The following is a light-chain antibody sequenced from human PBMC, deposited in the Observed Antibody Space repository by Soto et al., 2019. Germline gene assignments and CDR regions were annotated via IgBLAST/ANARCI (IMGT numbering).Light chain of an antibody. V-gene: IGKV3-11*01. J-gene: IGKJ5*01. CDR3: QRRSNWPPIT. Sequence: EIVLTQSPATLSLSPGEKATLSCMARQSVRSYLAWYQQKPGQAPRLLIYDASNRATGIPARFSGSGSGKDFTLAISSLVPEDCAVYYCQRRSNWPPITFGQGTRLEL. CDR2: DAS. CDR1: QSVRSY.